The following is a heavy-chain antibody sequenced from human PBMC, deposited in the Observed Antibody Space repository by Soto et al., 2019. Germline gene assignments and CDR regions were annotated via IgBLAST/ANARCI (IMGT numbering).Heavy chain of an antibody. V-gene: IGHV3-23*01. J-gene: IGHJ4*02. CDR3: AKDLSPSSGTYYGYFDY. CDR1: GFTFSNYG. Sequence: PGGSLRLSCVASGFTFSNYGMNWVRQTPGKGLEWVSAISGSGDSTYYADSVKGRFTISRDNSKNKLHLQMNSLRAEDTAVYYCAKDLSPSSGTYYGYFDYWGQGTLVTVPQ. D-gene: IGHD1-26*01. CDR2: ISGSGDST.